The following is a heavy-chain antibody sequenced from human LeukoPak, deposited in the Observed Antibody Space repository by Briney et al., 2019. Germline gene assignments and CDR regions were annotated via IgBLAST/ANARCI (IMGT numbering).Heavy chain of an antibody. D-gene: IGHD6-19*01. CDR1: GGSISSYY. CDR3: ARGGSGWLPDY. Sequence: SETLSLTCTVSGGSISSYYWSWIRQPPGKGLEWIGYIYYSGSTNYNSSLKSRVTISVDTSKNQFSLKLSSVTAADTAVYYCARGGSGWLPDYWGQGTLVTVSS. CDR2: IYYSGST. V-gene: IGHV4-59*01. J-gene: IGHJ4*02.